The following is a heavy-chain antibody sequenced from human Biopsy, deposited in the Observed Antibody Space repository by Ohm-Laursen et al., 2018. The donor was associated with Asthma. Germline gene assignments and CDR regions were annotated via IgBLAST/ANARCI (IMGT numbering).Heavy chain of an antibody. Sequence: SLRLSCAAPGFSFSNFGMHWVRQAPGKGLEWVSVIYSGGTSHTADSVRGRFTISRDYSKNTLYLQMHSLRAGDTAVYYCARGDSSNWSHYYFDYWGQGTLVTVSS. J-gene: IGHJ4*02. CDR1: GFSFSNFG. CDR3: ARGDSSNWSHYYFDY. CDR2: IYSGGTS. V-gene: IGHV3-53*01. D-gene: IGHD3-22*01.